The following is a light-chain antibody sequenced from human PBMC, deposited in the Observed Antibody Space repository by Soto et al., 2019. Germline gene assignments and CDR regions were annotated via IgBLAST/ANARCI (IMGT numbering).Light chain of an antibody. CDR2: HAS. J-gene: IGKJ2*01. CDR1: QSVASY. CDR3: QHRADWPRGS. V-gene: IGKV3-11*01. Sequence: EIVLTQSPDTLSLSPGDTATLSCRASQSVASYLAWYQQKPGQPPRLLMYHASNRATGIPARFSGSGSGTHFTLTISSLEPDDCAVYYCQHRADWPRGSFGQGTQLEIK.